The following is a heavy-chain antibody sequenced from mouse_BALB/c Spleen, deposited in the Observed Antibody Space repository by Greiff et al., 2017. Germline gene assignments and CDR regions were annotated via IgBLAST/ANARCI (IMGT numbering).Heavy chain of an antibody. V-gene: IGHV1-55*01. CDR2: IYPGSGST. Sequence: QVQLQQPGAELVKPGTSVKLSCKASGYNFTSYWINWVKLRPGQGLEWIGDIYPGSGSTNYNEKFKSKATLTVDTSSSTAYMQLSSLASEDSALYYCARIYYDYDLAYWGQGTLVTVSA. J-gene: IGHJ3*01. CDR3: ARIYYDYDLAY. CDR1: GYNFTSYW. D-gene: IGHD2-4*01.